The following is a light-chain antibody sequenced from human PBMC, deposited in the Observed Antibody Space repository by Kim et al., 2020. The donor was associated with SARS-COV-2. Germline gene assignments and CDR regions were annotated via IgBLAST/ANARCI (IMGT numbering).Light chain of an antibody. CDR3: QQRNIWPLPVT. CDR2: DAS. V-gene: IGKV3-11*01. J-gene: IGKJ5*01. Sequence: EIVLTQSPATLSLSPGERATLSCRASQSVSSYLAWYQQKPGQAPRLLIYDASNRATGIPARFSGSGSGTDFTLTISSLEPEDFAVYYCQQRNIWPLPVTFGQGTRLEIK. CDR1: QSVSSY.